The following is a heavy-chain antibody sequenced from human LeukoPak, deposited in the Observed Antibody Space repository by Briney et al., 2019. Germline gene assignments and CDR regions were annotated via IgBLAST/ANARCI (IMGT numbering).Heavy chain of an antibody. V-gene: IGHV3-53*01. CDR2: IYSGGST. J-gene: IGHJ4*02. Sequence: GSLRLSCAASGFTVSSNYMSWVRQAPGKGLEWVSVIYSGGSTYYADSVKGRFTISRDNSKNTLYLQMNSLRAEDTAVYYCARESGGLVLPDYWGQGTLVTVSS. D-gene: IGHD2-15*01. CDR3: ARESGGLVLPDY. CDR1: GFTVSSNY.